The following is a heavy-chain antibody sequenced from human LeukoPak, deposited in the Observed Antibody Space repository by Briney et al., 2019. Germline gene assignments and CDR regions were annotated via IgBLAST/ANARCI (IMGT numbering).Heavy chain of an antibody. CDR3: ARGLLSGGNWFDP. J-gene: IGHJ5*02. CDR2: IYHSGST. Sequence: SETLSLTCTVSGGSISTSNYYWGWIRQPPGKGLEWIGSIYHSGSTYYNPSLKSRVTISVDTSKNQFSLKLSSVTAADTAVYYCARGLLSGGNWFDPWGQGTLVTVSS. V-gene: IGHV4-39*07. CDR1: GGSISTSNYY. D-gene: IGHD2-21*02.